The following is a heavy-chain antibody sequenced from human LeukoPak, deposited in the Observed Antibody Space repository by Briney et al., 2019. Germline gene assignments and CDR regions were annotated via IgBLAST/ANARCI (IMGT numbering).Heavy chain of an antibody. CDR1: GFTFSSYS. CDR3: ARSLSNLKFDY. Sequence: GGSLRLSCAASGFTFSSYSMNWVRQAPGKGLEWVSYTSSSGSTRYYADSVKGRFTISRDNAKNSLYLQMNSLRAEDTAVYYCARSLSNLKFDYWGQGTLVTVSS. J-gene: IGHJ4*02. D-gene: IGHD3-16*01. V-gene: IGHV3-48*01. CDR2: TSSSGSTR.